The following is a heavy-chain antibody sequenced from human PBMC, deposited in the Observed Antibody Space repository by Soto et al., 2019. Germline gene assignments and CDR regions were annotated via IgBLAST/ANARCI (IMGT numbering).Heavy chain of an antibody. J-gene: IGHJ4*02. D-gene: IGHD1-26*01. Sequence: VGSLRLSCXASRFIFRDWFMIWILPAPGKGLEWISYISKDSGRATRYADSVKGRFTISRDNAKSTLFLQMNSLRAEDTAVYYCVRDDFGLGLDYWGLGTLVTVS. CDR1: RFIFRDWF. V-gene: IGHV3-11*04. CDR3: VRDDFGLGLDY. CDR2: ISKDSGRAT.